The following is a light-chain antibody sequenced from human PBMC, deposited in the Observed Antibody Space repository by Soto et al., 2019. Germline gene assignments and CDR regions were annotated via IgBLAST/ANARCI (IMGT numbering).Light chain of an antibody. V-gene: IGKV3-11*01. J-gene: IGKJ2*02. CDR1: QSVSRY. CDR3: QQRSNWHRT. Sequence: EIVLTQSPATLSLSPGERATLSCRASQSVSRYLAWYQQKPGQAPRLLIYDASNRATGIPARFSGSGSGTDFTLTISSLEPEDFAVYYCQQRSNWHRTFGQGTKVEIK. CDR2: DAS.